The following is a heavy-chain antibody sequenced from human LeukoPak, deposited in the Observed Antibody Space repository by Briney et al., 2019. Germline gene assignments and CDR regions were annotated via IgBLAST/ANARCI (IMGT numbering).Heavy chain of an antibody. CDR3: ARDVRYYYGSGSSSDDP. CDR2: ISSSSSYT. D-gene: IGHD3-10*01. J-gene: IGHJ5*02. V-gene: IGHV3-11*05. CDR1: GFTFSDYY. Sequence: AGGSLRLPCAASGFTFSDYYMSWIRQAPGKGLEWVSYISSSSSYTNYADSVKGRFTISRDNAKNSLYLQMNSLRAEDTAVYYCARDVRYYYGSGSSSDDPWGQGTLVTVSS.